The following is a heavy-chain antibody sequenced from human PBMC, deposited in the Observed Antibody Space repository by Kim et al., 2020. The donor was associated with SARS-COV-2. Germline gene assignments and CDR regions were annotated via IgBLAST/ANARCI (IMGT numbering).Heavy chain of an antibody. V-gene: IGHV3-23*01. CDR1: GFTFSSYA. Sequence: GGSLRLSCAASGFTFSSYAMSWVRQAPGKGLEWVSAISGSGGSTYYADSVKGRFTISRDNSKNTLYLQMNSLRAEDTAVYYCAKDAPRVLFGGGDCYSSYYWGQGTLVTVSS. D-gene: IGHD2-21*02. CDR2: ISGSGGST. CDR3: AKDAPRVLFGGGDCYSSYY. J-gene: IGHJ4*02.